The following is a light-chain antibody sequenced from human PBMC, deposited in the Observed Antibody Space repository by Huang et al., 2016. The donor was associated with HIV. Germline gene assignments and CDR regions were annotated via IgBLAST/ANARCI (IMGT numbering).Light chain of an antibody. V-gene: IGKV3-11*01. Sequence: EIVLTQSPATLSLSPGERATLSCRASQSVSSYLAWYQQKPGRAPRLLIYDASKRAAGIPPRFSGSWAGTAFTLTISSREPEDFAVYYCQQRSNWLITCGQGTRLEIK. CDR2: DAS. J-gene: IGKJ5*01. CDR3: QQRSNWLIT. CDR1: QSVSSY.